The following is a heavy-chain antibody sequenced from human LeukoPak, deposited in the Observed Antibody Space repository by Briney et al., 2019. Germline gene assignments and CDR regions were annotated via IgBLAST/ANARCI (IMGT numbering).Heavy chain of an antibody. V-gene: IGHV3-23*01. D-gene: IGHD1-14*01. CDR3: SRDFNGRNDF. Sequence: GGSLRLSCAASGFTFSSYAMSWVRQAPGKGLEWVSAISGSGGSTYYADSVKGRFTIPRDNSKNTLYLQMNSLGDEDTAVYYCSRDFNGRNDFWGQGTLVTVSS. J-gene: IGHJ4*02. CDR1: GFTFSSYA. CDR2: ISGSGGST.